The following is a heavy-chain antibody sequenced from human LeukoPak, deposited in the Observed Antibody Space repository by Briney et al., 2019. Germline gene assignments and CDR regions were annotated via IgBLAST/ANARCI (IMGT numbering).Heavy chain of an antibody. V-gene: IGHV5-51*01. CDR2: INPGDSNT. D-gene: IGHD3-10*01. CDR3: ARVRGTTFIVSWFDP. CDR1: GFTFSDYW. J-gene: IGHJ5*02. Sequence: GESLKIPCKGSGFTFSDYWIGWVRQMPGKGLEWMGIINPGDSNTRYSPSFRGQVTISADKSISTAYLQWSSLKASDTAMYYCARVRGTTFIVSWFDPWGQGTLVTVSS.